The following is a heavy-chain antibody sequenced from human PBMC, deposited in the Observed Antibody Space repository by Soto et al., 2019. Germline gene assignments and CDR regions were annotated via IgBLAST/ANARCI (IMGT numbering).Heavy chain of an antibody. CDR2: INSDGSST. Sequence: EVQLVESGGGLVQPGGSLRLSCAASGFTFSSYWMHWVRQAPGKGLVWVSRINSDGSSTSYADSVKGRFTISRDNAKNTLYPQMNSLRGEYSAVYYCVRTSLVVAAATREDYWGQGTLVPVSS. CDR3: VRTSLVVAAATREDY. V-gene: IGHV3-74*01. D-gene: IGHD2-15*01. CDR1: GFTFSSYW. J-gene: IGHJ4*02.